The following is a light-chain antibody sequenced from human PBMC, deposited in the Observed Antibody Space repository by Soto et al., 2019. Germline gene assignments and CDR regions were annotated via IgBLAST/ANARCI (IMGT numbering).Light chain of an antibody. CDR2: GAS. CDR3: HHYGSSLLP. V-gene: IGKV3-20*01. CDR1: QRVRRCN. J-gene: IGKJ4*01. Sequence: PGETATLSCRSSQRVRRCNIGWYQQKPGQAPRLLIYGASKRNTGVPDRFSGSGSGTEFNLVISRLEPEDFAVYYCHHYGSSLLPFGGGTKVEIK.